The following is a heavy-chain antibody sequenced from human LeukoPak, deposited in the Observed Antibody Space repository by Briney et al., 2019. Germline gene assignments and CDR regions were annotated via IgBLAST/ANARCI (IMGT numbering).Heavy chain of an antibody. CDR3: ATYCSGGSCFYPHFDY. V-gene: IGHV5-10-1*01. CDR1: GYSFTGYW. Sequence: GESLKISCKGSGYSFTGYWISWVRQMPGKGLEWMGRIDPRDSYTNHSPSFQGHVTISADKSISTAYLQWSSLKASDNAMYYCATYCSGGSCFYPHFDYWGQGTLVTVSS. J-gene: IGHJ4*02. D-gene: IGHD2-15*01. CDR2: IDPRDSYT.